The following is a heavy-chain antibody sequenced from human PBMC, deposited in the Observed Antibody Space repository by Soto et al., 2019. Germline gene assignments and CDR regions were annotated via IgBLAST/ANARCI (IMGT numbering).Heavy chain of an antibody. Sequence: QVQLVQSGAEVKKPGSSVKVYCKASGGSFSSYGINWVRQAPGQGLERMGGIIPLFGKTFYAGGVQGIGIIGADRSANTADMELSGLTAEDTAVYYGASGGVAIIGYGMDVWGQGTTVSVSS. V-gene: IGHV1-69*14. J-gene: IGHJ6*02. CDR3: ASGGVAIIGYGMDV. CDR1: GGSFSSYG. CDR2: IIPLFGKT. D-gene: IGHD2-15*01.